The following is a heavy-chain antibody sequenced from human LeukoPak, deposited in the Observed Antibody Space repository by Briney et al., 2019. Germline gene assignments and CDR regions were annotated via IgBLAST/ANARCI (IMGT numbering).Heavy chain of an antibody. D-gene: IGHD3-10*01. CDR3: ASWGHYYGSEAFDY. Sequence: ASVKVSCKASGYTFTGYFMHWVRQAPGQGLEWMGWINPNSGGTNYAQKFQGRVTMTRDTSISTAYMELSRLRSDDTAVYYCASWGHYYGSEAFDYWGQGTLVTVSS. CDR1: GYTFTGYF. CDR2: INPNSGGT. J-gene: IGHJ4*02. V-gene: IGHV1-2*02.